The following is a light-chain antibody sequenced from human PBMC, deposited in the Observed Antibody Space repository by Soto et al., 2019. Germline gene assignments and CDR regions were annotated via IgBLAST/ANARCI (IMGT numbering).Light chain of an antibody. CDR3: SSYAASNNFYFG. Sequence: QSALTQPPSASGSPGQSVTISCTGTSSDVGGYNYVSWYQQYPGRAPKLMIYEVTKRPSGVPDRFSGSKSGNTASLTVSGLQAEDEADYYCSSYAASNNFYFGFGGGTNVTVL. V-gene: IGLV2-8*01. J-gene: IGLJ3*02. CDR1: SSDVGGYNY. CDR2: EVT.